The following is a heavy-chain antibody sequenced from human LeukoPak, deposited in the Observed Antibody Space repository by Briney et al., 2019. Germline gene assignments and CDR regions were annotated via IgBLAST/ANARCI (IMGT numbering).Heavy chain of an antibody. CDR3: ARDGRGLWFGELYDWFDP. Sequence: GASVKVSFKSSGYTFTGYYLHWVRQAPGQGLEWVGWINPNSGGTNYAQKFQGRVTMTRDTSISTAYMELSRLRSDDTAVYYCARDGRGLWFGELYDWFDPWGQGTLVTVSS. D-gene: IGHD3-10*01. J-gene: IGHJ5*02. CDR1: GYTFTGYY. CDR2: INPNSGGT. V-gene: IGHV1-2*02.